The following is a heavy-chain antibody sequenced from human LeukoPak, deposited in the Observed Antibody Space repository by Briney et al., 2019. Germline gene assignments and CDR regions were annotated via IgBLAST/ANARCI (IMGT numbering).Heavy chain of an antibody. CDR3: AKDRRLHLGEFLGRKETNWFDP. CDR1: GFTFNIYW. J-gene: IGHJ5*02. Sequence: GGSLRLSCAASGFTFNIYWMSWVRQAPGKGLEWVANIKHDGGEKYYVDSVKGGFTISRDNYKNTLYLQMNSLRAEDTAVYYCAKDRRLHLGEFLGRKETNWFDPWGQGTLVTVSS. V-gene: IGHV3-7*01. CDR2: IKHDGGEK. D-gene: IGHD3-16*01.